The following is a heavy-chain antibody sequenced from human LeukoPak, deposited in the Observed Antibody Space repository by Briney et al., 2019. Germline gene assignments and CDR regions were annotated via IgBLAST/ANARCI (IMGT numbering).Heavy chain of an antibody. J-gene: IGHJ4*02. CDR2: IYPGDSDT. CDR1: GYSFTSYW. CDR3: ARLGCSSTSCYGQYYFDY. Sequence: GESLKISCKGSGYSFTSYWIGWVRQMPGKNLEWRGIIYPGDSDTRYSPSFQGQVTISADKSISTAYLQWSSLKASDTAMYYCARLGCSSTSCYGQYYFDYWGQGTLVTVSS. D-gene: IGHD2-2*01. V-gene: IGHV5-51*01.